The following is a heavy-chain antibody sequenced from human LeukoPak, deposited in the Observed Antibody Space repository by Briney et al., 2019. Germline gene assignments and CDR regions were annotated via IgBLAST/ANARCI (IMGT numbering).Heavy chain of an antibody. J-gene: IGHJ4*02. V-gene: IGHV3-30*03. CDR3: ARGPSTVTTPLAY. Sequence: PGRSLRLSCAASGFTFSSYGMHWVRQAPGKGLEWVAVISYDGSNKYYADSVKGRFTISRDNAKNTLYLQMNSLRAEDTAVYYCARGPSTVTTPLAYWGQGTLVTVSS. D-gene: IGHD4-17*01. CDR1: GFTFSSYG. CDR2: ISYDGSNK.